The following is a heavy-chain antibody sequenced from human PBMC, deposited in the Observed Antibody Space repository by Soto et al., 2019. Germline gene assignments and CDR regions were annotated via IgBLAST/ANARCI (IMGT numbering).Heavy chain of an antibody. CDR1: GVSISSFY. Sequence: SETLSLTCTVSGVSISSFYWGWVRQPPGKGLEWIGYVFYSGSTNYIPSLKSRVTMSADTSKNQFSLRLTSVTAADTAVYYCETAPWSSSWYFESWGQGTLVTVSS. V-gene: IGHV4-59*01. CDR3: ETAPWSSSWYFES. D-gene: IGHD6-13*01. CDR2: VFYSGST. J-gene: IGHJ4*02.